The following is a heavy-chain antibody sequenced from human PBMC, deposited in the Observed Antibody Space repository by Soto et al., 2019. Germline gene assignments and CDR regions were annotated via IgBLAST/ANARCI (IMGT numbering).Heavy chain of an antibody. V-gene: IGHV4-59*01. J-gene: IGHJ4*02. CDR2: IYYSGST. D-gene: IGHD3-3*01. CDR3: ARGTLFKYYDFWSGYRTYYFDY. Sequence: SSETLSLTCTVSGCSISSYYWSWIRQPPGKGLEWIGYIYYSGSTNYSPSLKSRVTISVDTSKNQFSLKLSSVTAADTAVYYCARGTLFKYYDFWSGYRTYYFDYWGQGTLVTVSS. CDR1: GCSISSYY.